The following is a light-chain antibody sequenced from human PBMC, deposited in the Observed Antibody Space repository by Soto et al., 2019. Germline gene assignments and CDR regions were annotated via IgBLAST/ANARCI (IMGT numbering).Light chain of an antibody. CDR2: DVS. CDR1: QSVKSN. J-gene: IGKJ1*01. Sequence: EIMMTQSPATLSVSPGGRATLTCRASQSVKSNLAWYQQKPGQAPRLLIYDVSNRATDIPARFSGSGSGTDFTLTISSLEPEDLAVYYCQQRSNWPRTFGQGTKVDIK. CDR3: QQRSNWPRT. V-gene: IGKV3-11*01.